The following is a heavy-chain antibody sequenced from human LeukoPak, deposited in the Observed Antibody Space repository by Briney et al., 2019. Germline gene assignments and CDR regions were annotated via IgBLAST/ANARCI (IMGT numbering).Heavy chain of an antibody. Sequence: SETLSLTCTVSGGSISSGSYYWSWIRQPAGKGLEWIGRIYTSGSTNYNPSLKSRVTISVDTSKDQFSLKLSSVTAADTAVYYCARADGYNAFDYWGQGTLVTVSS. D-gene: IGHD5-24*01. CDR3: ARADGYNAFDY. CDR1: GGSISSGSYY. V-gene: IGHV4-61*02. J-gene: IGHJ4*02. CDR2: IYTSGST.